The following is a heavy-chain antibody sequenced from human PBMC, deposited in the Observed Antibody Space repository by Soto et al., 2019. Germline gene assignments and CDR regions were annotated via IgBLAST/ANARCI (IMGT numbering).Heavy chain of an antibody. CDR2: TYYRSKWYN. CDR1: GDSVSSNSAA. Sequence: SQTLSLTCAISGDSVSSNSAAWNWIRQSPSRGLEWLGRTYYRSKWYNDYAVSVKSRITINPDTSKNQFSLQLNSVTPEDTAVYYCARAKGSSDYYHYYGMDVPGQRSTVIVS. V-gene: IGHV6-1*01. J-gene: IGHJ6*02. D-gene: IGHD6-6*01. CDR3: ARAKGSSDYYHYYGMDV.